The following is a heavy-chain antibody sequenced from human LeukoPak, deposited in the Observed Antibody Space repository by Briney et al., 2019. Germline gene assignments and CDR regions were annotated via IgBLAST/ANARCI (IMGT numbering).Heavy chain of an antibody. CDR1: GYTFTGYY. CDR2: INPNSGGT. J-gene: IGHJ5*02. V-gene: IGHV1-2*06. CDR3: ARDSKVGATHWFDP. D-gene: IGHD1-26*01. Sequence: GASVTVSFTASGYTFTGYYMHWVRQAPGQGLEWMGRINPNSGGTNYAQKFQGRVTMTRDTSISTAYMELSRLRSDDTAVYYCARDSKVGATHWFDPWGQGTLVTVSS.